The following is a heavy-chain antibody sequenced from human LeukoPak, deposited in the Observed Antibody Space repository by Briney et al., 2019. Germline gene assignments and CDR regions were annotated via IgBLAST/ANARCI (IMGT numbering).Heavy chain of an antibody. CDR1: GGSISSYY. J-gene: IGHJ4*02. D-gene: IGHD6-6*01. CDR2: IHTSGST. CDR3: AREGSMTARPFVSIDY. V-gene: IGHV4-4*07. Sequence: SETLSLTCTVSGGSISSYYWSWIRQPAGKGLEWIGRIHTSGSTDYNPSLESRVTMSVYTSKNQFSLKLSSVTAADTAVYYCAREGSMTARPFVSIDYWGQGTLVTVSS.